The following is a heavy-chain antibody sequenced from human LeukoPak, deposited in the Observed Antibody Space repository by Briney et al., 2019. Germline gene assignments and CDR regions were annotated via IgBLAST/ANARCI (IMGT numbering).Heavy chain of an antibody. V-gene: IGHV3-74*01. Sequence: GGSLRLSCAAAGFTFSSYWMHWVRQAPGKGLVWVSRINSDGSGTSYADSVKGRFTISRDNAKNTLYLQMNSLRAEDTAVYYCAGRSGSYYSLNYWGQGTLATVSS. J-gene: IGHJ4*02. CDR1: GFTFSSYW. CDR3: AGRSGSYYSLNY. D-gene: IGHD3-10*01. CDR2: INSDGSGT.